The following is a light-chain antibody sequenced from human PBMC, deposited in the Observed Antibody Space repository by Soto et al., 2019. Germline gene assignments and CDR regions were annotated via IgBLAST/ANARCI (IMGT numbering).Light chain of an antibody. Sequence: EIVLTQSPGTLSLSPGERATLSCRASQMVSSSYLPWNQQRPGQAPRLLIYGASSRATGIPDNFSGSGSQTDFTLTISRLEPEDFAVYYCQQYGSSPYTFGQGTKLEIK. CDR3: QQYGSSPYT. CDR2: GAS. J-gene: IGKJ2*01. CDR1: QMVSSSY. V-gene: IGKV3-20*01.